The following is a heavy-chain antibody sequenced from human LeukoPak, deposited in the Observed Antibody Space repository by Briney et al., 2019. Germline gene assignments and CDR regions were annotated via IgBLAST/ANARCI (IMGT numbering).Heavy chain of an antibody. J-gene: IGHJ5*02. CDR1: GGSISSYY. CDR3: ARSPITMVRERWFDP. Sequence: PSETLSLTCTGSGGSISSYYWSWIRQPPGKGLEWIGYIYYSGSTNYNPSLKSRVTISVKTSKNQFSLKLSSVTAADTAVYYCARSPITMVRERWFDPWGQGTLVTVSS. CDR2: IYYSGST. V-gene: IGHV4-59*01. D-gene: IGHD3-10*01.